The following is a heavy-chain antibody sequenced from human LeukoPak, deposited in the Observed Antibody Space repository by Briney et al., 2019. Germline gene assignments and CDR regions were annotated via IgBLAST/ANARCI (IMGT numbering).Heavy chain of an antibody. CDR1: GGSISSYY. V-gene: IGHV4-59*01. CDR2: IYYSGST. D-gene: IGHD4-11*01. CDR3: ARRNDYSNYYYYYMDV. J-gene: IGHJ6*03. Sequence: SETLSLTCTVSGGSISSYYWSWIRQPPGKGLEWIGYIYYSGSTNYNPSLKSRVTISVDTSKNQFSLKLSSVTAADTAVYYCARRNDYSNYYYYYMDVWGKGTTVTVPS.